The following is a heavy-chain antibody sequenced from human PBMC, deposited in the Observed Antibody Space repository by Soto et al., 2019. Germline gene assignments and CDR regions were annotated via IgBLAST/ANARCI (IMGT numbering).Heavy chain of an antibody. CDR2: IYYSGST. Sequence: QVQLQESGPGLVKPSQTLSLTCTVSGGSISSGGYYWSWIRQHPGKGLEWIGYIYYSGSTYYNPSLKSRVTISVDTSKNQFSLKLSSVTSADTAVYYCARAHIVVVTAIDYFDYWGQGTLVTVSS. CDR1: GGSISSGGYY. V-gene: IGHV4-31*03. D-gene: IGHD2-21*02. CDR3: ARAHIVVVTAIDYFDY. J-gene: IGHJ4*02.